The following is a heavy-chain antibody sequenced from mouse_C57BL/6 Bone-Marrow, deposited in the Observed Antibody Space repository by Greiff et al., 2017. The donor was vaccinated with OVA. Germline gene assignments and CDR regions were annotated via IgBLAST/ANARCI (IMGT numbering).Heavy chain of an antibody. CDR3: ARGWLLPFDY. Sequence: QVQLQQPGAELVKPGASVKMSCKASGYTFTSYWITWVKQRPGQGLEWIGDIYPGSGSTNYNEKFKSKATLTVDKSSSTAYMELNSLTSEDSAVYYCARGWLLPFDYWGQGTTLTVSS. V-gene: IGHV1-55*01. CDR1: GYTFTSYW. D-gene: IGHD2-3*01. J-gene: IGHJ2*01. CDR2: IYPGSGST.